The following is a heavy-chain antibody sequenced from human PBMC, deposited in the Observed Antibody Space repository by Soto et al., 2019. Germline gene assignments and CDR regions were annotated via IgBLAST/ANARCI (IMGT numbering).Heavy chain of an antibody. CDR1: GFTVSSNY. D-gene: IGHD6-6*01. CDR3: ASPGIAARPSRYYYYGMEV. V-gene: IGHV3-66*01. Sequence: GSLRLSCAASGFTVSSNYMSWVRQAPGKGLEWVSVIYSGGSTYYADSVKGRFTISRDNSKNTLYLQMNSLRAEDTAVYYCASPGIAARPSRYYYYGMEVWGQGTTVTVSS. J-gene: IGHJ6*02. CDR2: IYSGGST.